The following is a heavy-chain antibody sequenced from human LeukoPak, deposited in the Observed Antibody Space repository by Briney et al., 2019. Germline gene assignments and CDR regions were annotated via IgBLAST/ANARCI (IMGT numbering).Heavy chain of an antibody. CDR1: GGSIMTTNW. V-gene: IGHV4-4*02. CDR3: TRESGAFSPFGF. D-gene: IGHD1-26*01. Sequence: PSGTLSLTCAVSGGSIMTTNWWSWVRPPPGKGLEWIGEVHLNGATNYNPSLESRVSMSIDTSKNQMSLKLTSVTAADTAIYYCTRESGAFSPFGFWGQGTLVTVSS. J-gene: IGHJ4*02. CDR2: VHLNGAT.